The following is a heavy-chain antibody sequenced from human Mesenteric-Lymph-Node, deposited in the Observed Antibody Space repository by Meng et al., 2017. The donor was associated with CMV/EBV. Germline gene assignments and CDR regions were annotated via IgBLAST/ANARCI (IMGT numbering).Heavy chain of an antibody. J-gene: IGHJ4*02. CDR3: AKWMSGSYYTDYFDY. V-gene: IGHV3-23*01. CDR1: GFAFSNYA. CDR2: ISGTGDST. D-gene: IGHD1-26*01. Sequence: GGSLRLSCAASGFAFSNYAMAWVRQAPGKGLEWVSRISGTGDSTYDADSVKGRFTISRDNSKNTVYLQMSGLRAEDTAVYYCAKWMSGSYYTDYFDYWGQGTLVTVSS.